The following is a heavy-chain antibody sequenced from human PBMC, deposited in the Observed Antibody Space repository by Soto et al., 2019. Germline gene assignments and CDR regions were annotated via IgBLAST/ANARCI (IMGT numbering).Heavy chain of an antibody. CDR2: ITGGGGTT. D-gene: IGHD3-10*01. Sequence: EVQLLESGGRLVQPGGSLRLSCAASGFTFSSYAMSWVRQAPGKGLEWVSSITGGGGTTYLADSVKGRFTISRDNSKKTVYLQMDSLRVEDTAVYYCAKDGARLFPFSVWGQGTLVTVSS. V-gene: IGHV3-23*01. CDR3: AKDGARLFPFSV. J-gene: IGHJ4*02. CDR1: GFTFSSYA.